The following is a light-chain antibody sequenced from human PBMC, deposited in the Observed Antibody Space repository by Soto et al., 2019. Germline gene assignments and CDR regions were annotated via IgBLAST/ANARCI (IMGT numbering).Light chain of an antibody. CDR2: AVS. Sequence: QSVLTQPASVSGSPGQSITISCTGTSSDVGLYDYASWYQQHPGKAPQLMIYAVSNRPSGVSNRFSASKSGNTASLFISGLQAEDEADYYCGSYTSDSSYVFGSGTKVTVL. CDR1: SSDVGLYDY. CDR3: GSYTSDSSYV. V-gene: IGLV2-14*01. J-gene: IGLJ1*01.